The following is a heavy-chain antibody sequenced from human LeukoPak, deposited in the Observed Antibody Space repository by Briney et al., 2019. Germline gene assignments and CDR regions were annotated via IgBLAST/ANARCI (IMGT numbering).Heavy chain of an antibody. CDR1: GFTFSNYS. CDR3: ARDYCSGPKCYFIDY. J-gene: IGHJ4*02. Sequence: GGSLRLSCAASGFTFSNYSMNWVRQAPGKGLEWVSYITSSSTVYYAGSVKGRFTISRDNAKNSLFLQMNSLRAEDTAVYYCARDYCSGPKCYFIDYWGQGALATVSS. CDR2: ITSSSTV. V-gene: IGHV3-48*04. D-gene: IGHD2-15*01.